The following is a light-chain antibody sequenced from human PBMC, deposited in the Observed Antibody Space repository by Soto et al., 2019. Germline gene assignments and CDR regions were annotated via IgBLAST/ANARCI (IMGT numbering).Light chain of an antibody. CDR3: QQSYTTPPYS. J-gene: IGKJ5*01. V-gene: IGKV1-39*01. CDR1: QSIGNF. Sequence: IPMTQSPSSLSASVGDRVTITCRASQSIGNFLNWYQQRPGKAPKLLIYAASSLESGVPSRFTARASGTEFTLTISSLQPEDSATYYCQQSYTTPPYSFGQGTRLE. CDR2: AAS.